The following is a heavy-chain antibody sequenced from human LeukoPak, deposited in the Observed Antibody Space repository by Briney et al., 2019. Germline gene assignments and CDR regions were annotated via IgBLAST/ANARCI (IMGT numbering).Heavy chain of an antibody. CDR2: ISSGSTI. V-gene: IGHV3-48*03. CDR1: GFTFSSYE. Sequence: GGSLRLSCAASGFTFSSYEMNWVRQAPGKGLEWVSYISSGSTIYDADSVKGRFTISRDNAKNSLYLQMNSPRAEDTAVYYCAKGGIGVGGGPFDYWGQGTLVTVSS. D-gene: IGHD6-19*01. CDR3: AKGGIGVGGGPFDY. J-gene: IGHJ4*02.